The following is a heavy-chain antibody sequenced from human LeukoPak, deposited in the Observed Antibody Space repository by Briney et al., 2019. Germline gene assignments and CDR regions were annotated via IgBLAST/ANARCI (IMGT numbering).Heavy chain of an antibody. CDR1: GFTFSSYE. CDR2: ISSSGSTI. J-gene: IGHJ4*02. Sequence: PGGSLRLSCAASGFTFSSYEMNWVRQAPGKGLEWVSYISSSGSTIYYADSVKGRFTISRDNAKNSPYLQMNSLRAEDTAVYYCARIDYYDSTGSNELWGQGTLVTVSS. CDR3: ARIDYYDSTGSNEL. V-gene: IGHV3-48*03. D-gene: IGHD3-22*01.